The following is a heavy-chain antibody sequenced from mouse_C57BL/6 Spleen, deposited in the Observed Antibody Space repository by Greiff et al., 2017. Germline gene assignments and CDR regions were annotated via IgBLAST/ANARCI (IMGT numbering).Heavy chain of an antibody. V-gene: IGHV1-81*01. J-gene: IGHJ2*01. Sequence: VKLQQSGAELARPGASVKLSCKASGYTFTSYGISWVKQRTGQGLEWIGEIYPRSGNTYYNEKFKGKATLTADKSSSTAYMELRSLTSEDSAVYFCARSGDTTVVLDYWGQGTTLTVSS. CDR3: ARSGDTTVVLDY. CDR1: GYTFTSYG. D-gene: IGHD1-1*01. CDR2: IYPRSGNT.